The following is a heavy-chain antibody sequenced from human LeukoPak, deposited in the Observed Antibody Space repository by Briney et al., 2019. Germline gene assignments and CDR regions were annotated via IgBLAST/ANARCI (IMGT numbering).Heavy chain of an antibody. V-gene: IGHV4-39*01. CDR1: GGSISSSSYY. D-gene: IGHD3-22*01. CDR2: IYYSGST. Sequence: SETLSPTCTVSGGSISSSSYYWGWIRQPPGKGLEWIGSIYYSGSTYHNPSLKSRVTISVDTSKNQFSLRLSSVTAADTAVYYCARVSSGDSSGYYLDYWGQGTLVTVSS. J-gene: IGHJ4*02. CDR3: ARVSSGDSSGYYLDY.